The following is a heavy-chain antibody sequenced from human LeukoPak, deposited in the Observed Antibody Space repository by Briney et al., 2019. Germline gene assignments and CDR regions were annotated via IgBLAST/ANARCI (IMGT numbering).Heavy chain of an antibody. V-gene: IGHV3-74*01. CDR2: MRPDGSKT. CDR3: GRDAVSGTGSVDN. CDR1: GFTFTNHW. D-gene: IGHD3-10*01. Sequence: GGSLRLSCAASGFTFTNHWMHRVRQAPGHGLVWVSRMRPDGSKTNHADSVKGRFTISRDNAKNTLYLQTNSLGAKDTAVYYCGRDAVSGTGSVDNWGQGVLVTVSS. J-gene: IGHJ4*02.